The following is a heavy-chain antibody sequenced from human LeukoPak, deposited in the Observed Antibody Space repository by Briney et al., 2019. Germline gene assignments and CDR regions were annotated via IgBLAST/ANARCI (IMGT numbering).Heavy chain of an antibody. CDR3: ARDGGSYGY. CDR1: GYIFTDYY. V-gene: IGHV1-2*06. J-gene: IGHJ4*02. D-gene: IGHD1-26*01. Sequence: GASVKVSCKASGYIFTDYYMHWVRQAPGQELGWMGRINPNSGGTNYAQKFQGRVTMTRDTSISTAYMELSRLRSDDTAVYYCARDGGSYGYWGQGTLVTVSS. CDR2: INPNSGGT.